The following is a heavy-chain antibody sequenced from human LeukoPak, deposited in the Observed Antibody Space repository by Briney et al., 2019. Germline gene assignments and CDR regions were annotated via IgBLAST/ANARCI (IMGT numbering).Heavy chain of an antibody. D-gene: IGHD5-24*01. CDR1: GASISSYY. CDR2: IFFSGST. V-gene: IGHV4-59*01. J-gene: IGHJ3*02. CDR3: ARGEMATIEDAFDI. Sequence: SETLSLTCTVSGASISSYYWSWIRQPPGKGLEWIGYIFFSGSTNYNPSLKSRVTMSVDTSKNQFSLKLSSVTDEDTAVYYCARGEMATIEDAFDIWGQGTMVTVSS.